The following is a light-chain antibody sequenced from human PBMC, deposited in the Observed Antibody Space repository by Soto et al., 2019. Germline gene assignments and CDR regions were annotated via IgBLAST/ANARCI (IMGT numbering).Light chain of an antibody. CDR3: QHDDTSSYT. CDR2: GAS. V-gene: IGKV3-20*01. J-gene: IGKJ2*01. Sequence: EVVLTQSPGTLSLSPGERATLSCRPSQSVSGTYLTWYQQKPGQAPRRLIFGASSRASDTPDRFSGSGSGNDFTLTSSRLEPEDFAVYYCQHDDTSSYTFGQGTKVEIK. CDR1: QSVSGTY.